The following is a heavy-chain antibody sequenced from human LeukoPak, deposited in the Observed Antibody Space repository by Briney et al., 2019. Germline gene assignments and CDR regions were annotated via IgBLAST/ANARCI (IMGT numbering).Heavy chain of an antibody. V-gene: IGHV4-4*02. CDR1: GGSISSSNW. CDR2: IYHSGST. CDR3: ARGSTSRIRKGFDY. D-gene: IGHD5/OR15-5a*01. J-gene: IGHJ4*02. Sequence: PSGTLSLTCAVSGGSISSSNWWSWVRQPPGKGLEWIGEIYHSGSTNYNPSLKSRVTIPVDKSKNQFSLKLSSVTAADTAVYYCARGSTSRIRKGFDYWGQGTLVTVSS.